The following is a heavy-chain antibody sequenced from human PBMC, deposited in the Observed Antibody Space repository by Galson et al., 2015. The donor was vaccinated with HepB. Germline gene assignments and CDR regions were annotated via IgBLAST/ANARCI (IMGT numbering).Heavy chain of an antibody. Sequence: SLRLSCAASGFSFTRYAMTWVRQAPGKGLEWVSSITSSGGTSYYTDSVKGRFTVSRDNSKNTLLLQLNSLRAEDTAMYFCAKDGIMVANNPYHFHYWGQGTLVTVPS. CDR2: ITSSGGTS. CDR1: GFSFTRYA. D-gene: IGHD2-15*01. CDR3: AKDGIMVANNPYHFHY. V-gene: IGHV3-23*01. J-gene: IGHJ4*02.